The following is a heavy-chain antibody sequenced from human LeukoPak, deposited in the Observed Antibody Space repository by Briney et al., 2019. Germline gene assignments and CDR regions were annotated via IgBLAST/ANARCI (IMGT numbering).Heavy chain of an antibody. CDR3: ARSYYDFWSGSYYYMDV. V-gene: IGHV1-8*03. J-gene: IGHJ6*03. Sequence: GASVKVSCKASGYTFTSYDINWVRQATGQGLEWMGWMNPNSGNTGYAQKFQGRVTITRNTSISTAYMELSSLRSEDTAVYSCARSYYDFWSGSYYYMDVWGKGTTVTVSS. D-gene: IGHD3-3*01. CDR1: GYTFTSYD. CDR2: MNPNSGNT.